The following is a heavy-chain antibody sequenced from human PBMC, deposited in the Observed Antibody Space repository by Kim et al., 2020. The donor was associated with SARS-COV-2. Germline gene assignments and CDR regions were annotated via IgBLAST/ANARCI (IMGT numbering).Heavy chain of an antibody. D-gene: IGHD3-3*01. CDR3: ARAGGTRITILRGGMDV. CDR1: GGSISSGGYY. CDR2: IYYSGST. V-gene: IGHV4-31*03. Sequence: SETLSLTCTVSGGSISSGGYYWSWIRQHPGKGLEWIGYIYYSGSTYYNPSLKSRVTISVDTSKNQFSLKLSSVTAADTAVYYCARAGGTRITILRGGMDVWGQGTTVTVSS. J-gene: IGHJ6*02.